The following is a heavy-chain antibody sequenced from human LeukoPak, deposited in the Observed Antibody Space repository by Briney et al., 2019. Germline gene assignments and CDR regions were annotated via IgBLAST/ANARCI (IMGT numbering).Heavy chain of an antibody. CDR3: ARVPGYYYDSSGWGIDY. Sequence: GGSLRLSCAASGFTFSSYWMHWVRQAPGKGLVWVSRISSDGSSTNYADSVKGRFTISRDNAKNTLYLQMNSLRAEDTAVYYCARVPGYYYDSSGWGIDYWGQGNLVTVSS. V-gene: IGHV3-74*01. CDR2: ISSDGSST. CDR1: GFTFSSYW. J-gene: IGHJ4*02. D-gene: IGHD3-22*01.